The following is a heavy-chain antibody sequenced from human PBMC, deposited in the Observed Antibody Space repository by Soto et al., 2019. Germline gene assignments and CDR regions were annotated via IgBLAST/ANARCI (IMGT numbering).Heavy chain of an antibody. V-gene: IGHV3-23*01. CDR3: AKDPQYYYDSSGSGYFDY. CDR1: GFTFSSYA. J-gene: IGHJ4*02. D-gene: IGHD3-22*01. CDR2: ISGSGGST. Sequence: PGGSLRLSCAASGFTFSSYAMSWVRQAPGKGLEWVSAISGSGGSTYYADSVKGRFTISRDNSKNTLYLQMNSLRAEDTAVYYCAKDPQYYYDSSGSGYFDYWGQGTLVTVSS.